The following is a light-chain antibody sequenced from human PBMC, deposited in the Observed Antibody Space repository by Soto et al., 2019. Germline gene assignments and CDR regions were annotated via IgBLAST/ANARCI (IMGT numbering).Light chain of an antibody. J-gene: IGLJ1*01. Sequence: QSVLTQPASVSGSPGQSITISCTGTSSDVGGYNYVSWYQQHPGKGPKLMIYEVSNRPSGVSNRFSGSKSGNTATLTISGLQAEDEADYYCSSYTSTTTRVFXTGTKVTV. CDR2: EVS. CDR1: SSDVGGYNY. V-gene: IGLV2-14*03. CDR3: SSYTSTTTRV.